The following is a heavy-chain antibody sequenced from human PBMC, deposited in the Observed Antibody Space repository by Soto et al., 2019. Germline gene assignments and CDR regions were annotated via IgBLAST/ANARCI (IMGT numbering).Heavy chain of an antibody. V-gene: IGHV4-30-2*01. Sequence: SETLSLTCTISGGSITDYYWSWIRQPPGKGLEWIGYIYHTGTTYYNMSLKSRVTISVDRSKNQFSLKLSSVTAADTAFYYCARGINYYDSSGDSWFDPWGQGTLVTVSS. J-gene: IGHJ5*02. D-gene: IGHD3-22*01. CDR3: ARGINYYDSSGDSWFDP. CDR2: IYHTGTT. CDR1: GGSITDYY.